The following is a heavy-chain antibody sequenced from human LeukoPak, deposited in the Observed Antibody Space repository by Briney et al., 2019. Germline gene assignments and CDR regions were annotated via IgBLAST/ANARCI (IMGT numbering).Heavy chain of an antibody. J-gene: IGHJ4*02. V-gene: IGHV4-59*01. CDR2: IYYSGST. CDR1: GGSISSYY. CDR3: ASLDDTAMVSDY. Sequence: SETLSLTCTVSGGSISSYYWSWIRQPPGEGLEWIGYIYYSGSTNYNPSLKSRVTISVDTSKNQFSLKLSSVTAADTAVYYCASLDDTAMVSDYWGQGTLVTVSS. D-gene: IGHD5-18*01.